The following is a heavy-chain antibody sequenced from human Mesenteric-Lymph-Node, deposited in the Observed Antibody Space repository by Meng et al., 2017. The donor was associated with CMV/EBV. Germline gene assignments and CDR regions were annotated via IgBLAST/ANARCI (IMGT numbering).Heavy chain of an antibody. Sequence: GRSLSLSCAASGFTFSSSWMHWVRQPPGKGLVWVSRINSVGSSTSYADSVKGRFTISRDNAKNTLYLQMNSLRAEDTAVYYCARDKSSTSIPPYYYGMDVWGQGTTVTVSS. CDR3: ARDKSSTSIPPYYYGMDV. V-gene: IGHV3-74*01. CDR2: INSVGSST. CDR1: GFTFSSSW. J-gene: IGHJ6*02. D-gene: IGHD2-2*01.